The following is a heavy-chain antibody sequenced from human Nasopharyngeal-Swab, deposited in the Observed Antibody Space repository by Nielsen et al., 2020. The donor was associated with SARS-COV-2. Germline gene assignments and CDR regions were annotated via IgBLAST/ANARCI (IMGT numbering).Heavy chain of an antibody. CDR1: GFTMKTYY. CDR3: ARASRGWS. J-gene: IGHJ5*02. D-gene: IGHD6-19*01. V-gene: IGHV3-48*03. Sequence: GESLKISCEASGFTMKTYYMNWVRQAPGKGLEWVSYISTSGVTIHYADSVRGRFTISRDNAKKSLYLQMNSLRAEDTAVYYCARASRGWSWGQGTLVTVSS. CDR2: ISTSGVTI.